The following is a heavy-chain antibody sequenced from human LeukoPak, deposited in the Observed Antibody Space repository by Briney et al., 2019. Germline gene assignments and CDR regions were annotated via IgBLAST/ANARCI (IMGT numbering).Heavy chain of an antibody. CDR1: GYTFIDYY. D-gene: IGHD5-18*01. Sequence: ASVKVSCKASGYTFIDYYIHWVRQAPGQGLEWMGIINPNSGTTGYTQTFQDRVTMTRDASTSTVYMDLSSLRFEDTAVCYCAREWLSGYSYGPFDYWGQGTLVTVSS. CDR2: INPNSGTT. V-gene: IGHV1-46*01. CDR3: AREWLSGYSYGPFDY. J-gene: IGHJ4*02.